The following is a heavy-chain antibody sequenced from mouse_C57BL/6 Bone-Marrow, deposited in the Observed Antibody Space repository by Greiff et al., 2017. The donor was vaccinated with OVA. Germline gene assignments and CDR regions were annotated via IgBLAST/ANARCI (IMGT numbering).Heavy chain of an antibody. D-gene: IGHD1-1*01. Sequence: VQLQESGAELVKPGASVKLSCKASGYTFTEYTIHWVKQRSGQGLEWIGWFYPGSGSIKYNEKFKDKATLTADKSSSTVYMELSRLTSEDSAVYFCARHEEGLYYGSSRYYFDYWGQGTTLTVSS. CDR2: FYPGSGSI. CDR1: GYTFTEYT. V-gene: IGHV1-62-2*01. CDR3: ARHEEGLYYGSSRYYFDY. J-gene: IGHJ2*01.